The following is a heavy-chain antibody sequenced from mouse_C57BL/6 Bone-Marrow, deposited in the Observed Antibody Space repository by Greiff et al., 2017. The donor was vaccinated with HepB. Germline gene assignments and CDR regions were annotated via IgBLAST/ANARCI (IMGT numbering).Heavy chain of an antibody. J-gene: IGHJ2*01. CDR3: ARPYYYGSSGYYFDY. CDR1: GFTFSDYG. Sequence: EVKLQESGGGLVKPGGSLKLSCAASGFTFSDYGMHWVRQAPEKGLEWVAYISSGSSTIYYADTVKGRFTISRDNAKNTLFLQMTSLRSEDTAMYYCARPYYYGSSGYYFDYWGQGTTLTVSS. V-gene: IGHV5-17*01. D-gene: IGHD1-1*01. CDR2: ISSGSSTI.